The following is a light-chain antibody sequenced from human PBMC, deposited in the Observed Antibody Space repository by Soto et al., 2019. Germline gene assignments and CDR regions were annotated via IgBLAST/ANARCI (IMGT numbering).Light chain of an antibody. Sequence: EIVMTQSPATLSVSPGERATVSCRASQNINNGLAWYQQKPGQAPRLLIYGASTRATGIPAPFSGSGSATEFILTISSLRSEDYAVYYCQQYHDWPLTFGGGTKVEI. V-gene: IGKV3-15*01. J-gene: IGKJ4*01. CDR1: QNINNG. CDR3: QQYHDWPLT. CDR2: GAS.